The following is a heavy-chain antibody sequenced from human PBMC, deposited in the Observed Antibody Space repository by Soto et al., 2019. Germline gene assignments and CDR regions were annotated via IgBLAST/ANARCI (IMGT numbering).Heavy chain of an antibody. V-gene: IGHV1-18*04. CDR2: ISTYNGNT. CDR1: GYKFTTYG. D-gene: IGHD7-27*01. J-gene: IGHJ6*02. CDR3: ARGLGTNGLDV. Sequence: QVQLLQSGAEVKKPGASVKVSCKASGYKFTTYGITWVRQAPGQGLEWLGGISTYNGNTDYAQNLQDRVTMTTETSTSTADLEVRSLTSDDTAVYFCARGLGTNGLDVWGQGTTGTVSS.